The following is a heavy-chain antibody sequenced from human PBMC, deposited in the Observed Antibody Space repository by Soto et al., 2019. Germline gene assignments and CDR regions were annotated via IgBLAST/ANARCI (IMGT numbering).Heavy chain of an antibody. CDR1: GYIFTRYT. Sequence: QVQLVQSGAEVKKPGASVKISCKASGYIFTRYTMNWVRQPPGQRLEWMGWINPDNGNTKSSQKFQDRVIITRDTSASTAYMDLSSLRSEDTAVYYCARGIATGQLDPWGQGTLVTVSS. CDR2: INPDNGNT. CDR3: ARGIATGQLDP. D-gene: IGHD2-15*01. V-gene: IGHV1-3*01. J-gene: IGHJ5*02.